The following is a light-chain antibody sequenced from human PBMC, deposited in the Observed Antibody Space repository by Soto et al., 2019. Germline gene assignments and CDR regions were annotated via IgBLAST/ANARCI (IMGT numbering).Light chain of an antibody. V-gene: IGLV8-61*01. Sequence: QTVVTQEPSFSVSPGGTVTLTCGLSSGSVSPRHYASWYQQTPGQAPRTLIYSTNSRSSGVPDRFSGSILGNKAALTVTGAQADDESDYYCVLYMGSGVSVFGGGTQLTVL. CDR3: VLYMGSGVSV. CDR1: SGSVSPRHY. J-gene: IGLJ2*01. CDR2: STN.